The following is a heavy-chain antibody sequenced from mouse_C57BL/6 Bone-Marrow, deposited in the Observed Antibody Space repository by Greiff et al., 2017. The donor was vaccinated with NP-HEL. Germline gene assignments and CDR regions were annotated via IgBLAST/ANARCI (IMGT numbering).Heavy chain of an antibody. J-gene: IGHJ3*01. CDR2: ISDGGSYT. Sequence: EVQRVESGGGLVKPGGSLKLSCAASGFTFSSYAMSWVRQTPEKRLEWVATISDGGSYTYYPDNVKGRFHISRDNAKNNLYLQMSHLKSEDTAMYYCARDTPWIYDGPAWFAYWGQGTLVTVSA. CDR1: GFTFSSYA. CDR3: ARDTPWIYDGPAWFAY. V-gene: IGHV5-4*01. D-gene: IGHD2-3*01.